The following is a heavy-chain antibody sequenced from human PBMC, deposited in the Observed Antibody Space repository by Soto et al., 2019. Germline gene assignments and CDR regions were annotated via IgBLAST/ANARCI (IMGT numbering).Heavy chain of an antibody. CDR1: GFPFSSYA. CDR3: TKDRYCSSTKCYAGFDY. J-gene: IGHJ4*02. Sequence: EVQLLQSGGGLVQPGGSLRLSCAASGFPFSSYAMTWVRQAPGQGLEWVSSISGSGGDTFYADSVKGRFTNSRDSSKNTLYLQINSLRAEDTAIYYCTKDRYCSSTKCYAGFDYWGQGTLVTVSS. V-gene: IGHV3-23*01. D-gene: IGHD2-2*01. CDR2: ISGSGGDT.